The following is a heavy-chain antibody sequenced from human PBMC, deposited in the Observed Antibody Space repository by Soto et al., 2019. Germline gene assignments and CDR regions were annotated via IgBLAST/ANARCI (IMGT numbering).Heavy chain of an antibody. V-gene: IGHV4-59*01. D-gene: IGHD6-6*01. CDR1: GGSITSSY. CDR3: ARDSSSRPFDP. Sequence: SETLSLTCTVSGGSITSSYLSWIRRPPGKGLEWIAYIYDTGISGYTPSTSYNPSLKSRVTISVDTSKNQFSLKLSSVTAADTAVYYCARDSSSRPFDPWGQGTLVTVSS. J-gene: IGHJ5*02. CDR2: IYDTGISGYTPST.